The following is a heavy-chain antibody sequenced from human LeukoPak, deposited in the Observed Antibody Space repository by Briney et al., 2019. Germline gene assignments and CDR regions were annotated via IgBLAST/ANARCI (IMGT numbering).Heavy chain of an antibody. D-gene: IGHD3-10*01. V-gene: IGHV5-51*01. CDR3: ARLYGSGSYYNPLGY. CDR1: GYSFTSYW. Sequence: GESLKISCKGSGYSFTSYWIGWVRQMPGKGLEWMGIIYPGDSDTRYSPSFQGQVTISAYKSISTAYLQWSSLKASDTAMYYCARLYGSGSYYNPLGYWGQGTLVTVSS. CDR2: IYPGDSDT. J-gene: IGHJ4*02.